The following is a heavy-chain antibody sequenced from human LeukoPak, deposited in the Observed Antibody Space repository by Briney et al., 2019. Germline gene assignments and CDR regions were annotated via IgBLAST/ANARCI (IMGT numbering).Heavy chain of an antibody. CDR2: ISASGGST. D-gene: IGHD2-2*01. J-gene: IGHJ4*02. CDR3: AKGLVPAAIRVVDY. V-gene: IGHV3-23*01. Sequence: GGSLRLSCAASGFTFSSYAMSWVRQAPGRGLEWVSAISASGGSTYYADSVKGRFTISRDNSQNTLYLQVNSLRAEDTAVYYCAKGLVPAAIRVVDYWGQGTLVTVSS. CDR1: GFTFSSYA.